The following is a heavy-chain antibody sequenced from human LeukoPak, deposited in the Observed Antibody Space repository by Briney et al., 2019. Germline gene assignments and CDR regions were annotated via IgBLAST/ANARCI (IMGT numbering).Heavy chain of an antibody. CDR3: AMDGDYGQGDY. Sequence: ASVTVSCKASGGTFSSYAISWVRQAPGQGLEWMGRIIPILGIANYAQKFQGRVTITADESTSTAYMELSSLRSEDTAVYYCAMDGDYGQGDYWGQGTLVTVSS. CDR1: GGTFSSYA. D-gene: IGHD4-17*01. CDR2: IIPILGIA. V-gene: IGHV1-69*04. J-gene: IGHJ4*02.